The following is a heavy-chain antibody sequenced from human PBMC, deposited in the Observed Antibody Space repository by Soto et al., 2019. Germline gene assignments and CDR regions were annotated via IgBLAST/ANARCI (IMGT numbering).Heavy chain of an antibody. CDR2: IYASGSP. Sequence: QVQLQESGPGLVKPSETLSLTCTVSGGSISTYYWSWIRQPAGKVLEWIGRIYASGSPNYNPSLQRRVTLAVATSKNKFSLKLSSVTAADTAVYYCARGGMVIIPTATAFDYWGQGTLVTVSS. CDR3: ARGGMVIIPTATAFDY. J-gene: IGHJ4*02. V-gene: IGHV4-4*07. D-gene: IGHD2-2*01. CDR1: GGSISTYY.